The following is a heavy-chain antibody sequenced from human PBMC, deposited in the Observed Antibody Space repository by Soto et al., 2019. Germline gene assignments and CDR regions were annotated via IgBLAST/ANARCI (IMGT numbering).Heavy chain of an antibody. Sequence: QVQLQESGPGLVKPSQTLSLTCTVSGGSISSGGYYWSWIRQHPGKGLEWIGYIYYSGSTYYNPSLKRRVTISVDTSKNQFSLKLSSVTAADTAVYYCAREGIAARPHGMDVWGQGTTVTVSS. CDR1: GGSISSGGYY. V-gene: IGHV4-31*03. D-gene: IGHD6-6*01. CDR3: AREGIAARPHGMDV. J-gene: IGHJ6*02. CDR2: IYYSGST.